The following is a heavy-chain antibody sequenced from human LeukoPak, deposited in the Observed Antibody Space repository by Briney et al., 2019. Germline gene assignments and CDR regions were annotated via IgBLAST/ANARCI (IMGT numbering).Heavy chain of an antibody. Sequence: SETLPLTCTVSGGSISSSSYYWGWIRQPPGKGLEWIGSIYYSGSTYYNPSLKSRVTISINTSKNQFSLKLTSVTAADTAVYYCARAGGSGLIDYWGQGTLVTVSS. CDR1: GGSISSSSYY. J-gene: IGHJ4*02. D-gene: IGHD6-19*01. CDR3: ARAGGSGLIDY. V-gene: IGHV4-39*07. CDR2: IYYSGST.